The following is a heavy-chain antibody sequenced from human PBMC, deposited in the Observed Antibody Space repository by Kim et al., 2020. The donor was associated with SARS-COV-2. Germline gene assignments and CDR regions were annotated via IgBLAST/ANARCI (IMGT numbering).Heavy chain of an antibody. D-gene: IGHD3-9*01. CDR3: ARPSILLRYFDWSPDYYGMDV. J-gene: IGHJ6*02. CDR1: GGTFSSYT. Sequence: SVKVSCKASGGTFSSYTISWVRQAPGQGLEWMGRIIPILGIANYAQKFQGRVTITADKSTSTAYMELSSLRSEDTAVYYCARPSILLRYFDWSPDYYGMDVWGQGTTVTVSS. CDR2: IIPILGIA. V-gene: IGHV1-69*02.